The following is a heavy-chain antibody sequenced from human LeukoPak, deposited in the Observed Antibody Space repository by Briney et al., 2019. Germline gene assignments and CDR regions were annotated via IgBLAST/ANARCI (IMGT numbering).Heavy chain of an antibody. CDR3: ASLGPFGDYVWGSYRRPHFAY. CDR1: GGTFSSYA. V-gene: IGHV1-69*13. J-gene: IGHJ4*02. CDR2: IIPIFGTA. D-gene: IGHD3-16*02. Sequence: ASVKVSCKASGGTFSSYAISWVRQAPGQGLEWMGGIIPIFGTANYAQKFQGRVTITADESTSTAYMELSSLRSEDTAVYYCASLGPFGDYVWGSYRRPHFAYWGQGTLVTVSS.